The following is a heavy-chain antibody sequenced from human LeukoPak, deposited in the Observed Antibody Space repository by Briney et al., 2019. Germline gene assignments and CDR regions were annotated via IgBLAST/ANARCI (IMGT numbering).Heavy chain of an antibody. CDR1: GFTFSSYG. J-gene: IGHJ4*02. CDR2: IWYDGSNK. V-gene: IGHV3-33*01. CDR3: ARKRLDCSGDGCYGDFDY. D-gene: IGHD2-15*01. Sequence: GGSLRLSCAASGFTFSSYGMHWVRQAPGKGLEWVAVIWYDGSNKYYADSVKGRFTISRDNAKNSLYLQMNSLRDEDTAVYYCARKRLDCSGDGCYGDFDYWGQGTLVTVSS.